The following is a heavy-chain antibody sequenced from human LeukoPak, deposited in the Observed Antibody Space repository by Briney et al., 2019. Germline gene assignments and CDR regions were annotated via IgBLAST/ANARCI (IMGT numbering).Heavy chain of an antibody. CDR3: AKDQIYYDSSGYYGLAEYFQH. V-gene: IGHV3-23*01. J-gene: IGHJ1*01. CDR2: ISGSGGST. Sequence: LTGASLRLSCAASGFTFSSYAMSWVRQAPGKGLEWVSAISGSGGSTYYADSVKGRFTISRDNPKNTLYLQMNSLRAEDTAVYYCAKDQIYYDSSGYYGLAEYFQHWGQGTLVTVSS. D-gene: IGHD3-22*01. CDR1: GFTFSSYA.